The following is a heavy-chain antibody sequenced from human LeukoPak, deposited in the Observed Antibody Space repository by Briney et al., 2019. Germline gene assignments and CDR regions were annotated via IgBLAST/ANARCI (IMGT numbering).Heavy chain of an antibody. CDR1: GYTFTSYY. Sequence: ASVKVSCKASGYTFTSYYMHWVRQAPGQGLEWMGIINPSGGSTSYAQKFQGRVTMTRDTSTSTAYMELSSLRSEDTAVYYCARGKLKSSNYYGSGSYYRNYYYYGMDVWGQGTTVTVSS. CDR2: INPSGGST. V-gene: IGHV1-46*01. J-gene: IGHJ6*02. D-gene: IGHD3-10*01. CDR3: ARGKLKSSNYYGSGSYYRNYYYYGMDV.